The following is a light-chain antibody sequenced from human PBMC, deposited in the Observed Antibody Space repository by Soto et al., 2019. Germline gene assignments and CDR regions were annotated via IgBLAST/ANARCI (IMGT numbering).Light chain of an antibody. Sequence: QSALTQPPSASGSPGQSVTISCTGTSSDVGGYNYVSWYHQHPGKAPKLMIYEVTKRPSGVPDRFSGSKSGDTASLTVSGLQAEDEADYYCSSYAGGTNWVFGGGTTLTVL. V-gene: IGLV2-8*01. CDR2: EVT. CDR3: SSYAGGTNWV. J-gene: IGLJ3*02. CDR1: SSDVGGYNY.